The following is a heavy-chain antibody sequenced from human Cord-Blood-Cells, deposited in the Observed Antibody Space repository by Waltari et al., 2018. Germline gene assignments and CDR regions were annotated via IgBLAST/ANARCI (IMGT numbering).Heavy chain of an antibody. CDR2: MNTNSGNT. CDR3: ARGAGAVAGADY. Sequence: QVQLVQSGAEVKKPGASVKVSCKASGYTFTSYDLNWVRQATGQGLEWMGWMNTNSGNTGYAQKFQGRVTMTRNTSISTADMELSSLRSEDTAVYYCARGAGAVAGADYWGQGTLVTVSS. D-gene: IGHD6-19*01. J-gene: IGHJ4*02. CDR1: GYTFTSYD. V-gene: IGHV1-8*01.